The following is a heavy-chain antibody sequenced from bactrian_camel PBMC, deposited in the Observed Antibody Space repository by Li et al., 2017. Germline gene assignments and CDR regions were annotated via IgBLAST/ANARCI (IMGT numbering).Heavy chain of an antibody. CDR1: GFTFSSYA. CDR2: ITSGGGT. V-gene: IGHV3S42*01. J-gene: IGHJ4*01. D-gene: IGHD6*01. Sequence: VQLVESGGDLVQPGGSLRLSCTTSGFTFSSYAMSWVRQAPGKGLEWVSDITSGGGTAYLGSVKGRFTISRDNAKNTLYLQLNSLKTDDTAMYYCAKDLVGYGGSWQNRNWARGPRSPSP.